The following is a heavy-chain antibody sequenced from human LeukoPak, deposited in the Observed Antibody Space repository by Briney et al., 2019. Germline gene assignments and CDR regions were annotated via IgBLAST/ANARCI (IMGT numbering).Heavy chain of an antibody. Sequence: ASVKVSCKASGYTFTSYGISWVRQAPGQGLEWMGWISAYNGNTNYAQKLQGRVTMTTDTSTSTAYMELRSLRSDDTAVYYCARKLGYCSSTSCAGFDPWGQGTLVTVSS. D-gene: IGHD2-2*01. J-gene: IGHJ5*02. CDR3: ARKLGYCSSTSCAGFDP. CDR1: GYTFTSYG. CDR2: ISAYNGNT. V-gene: IGHV1-18*01.